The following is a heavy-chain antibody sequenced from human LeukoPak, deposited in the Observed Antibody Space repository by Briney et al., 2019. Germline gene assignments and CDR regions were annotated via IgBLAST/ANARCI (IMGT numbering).Heavy chain of an antibody. CDR3: ARDRGTALDY. V-gene: IGHV1-2*02. J-gene: IGHJ4*02. CDR2: INPNSGGT. Sequence: ASVKVSCKASKDTFTGQYMHWVRQAPGQGLEWMGWINPNSGGTNYAQKFQGRVTMTRDTSISTAYMELSRLRSDDTAVYYCARDRGTALDYWGQGTLVTVSS. CDR1: KDTFTGQY. D-gene: IGHD3-16*01.